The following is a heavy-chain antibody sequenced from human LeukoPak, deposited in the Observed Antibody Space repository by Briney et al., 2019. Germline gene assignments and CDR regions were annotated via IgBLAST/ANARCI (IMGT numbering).Heavy chain of an antibody. D-gene: IGHD3-10*01. V-gene: IGHV3-23*01. CDR3: AKEDGSGSYYLYPDY. Sequence: GGSLRLSCAASGFTFSSYGMSWVRQAPGMGLEWVSAISGSGGSTYYADSVKGRFTISRDNSKNTLYLQMNSLRAEDTAVYYCAKEDGSGSYYLYPDYWGQGTLVTVSS. CDR2: ISGSGGST. J-gene: IGHJ4*02. CDR1: GFTFSSYG.